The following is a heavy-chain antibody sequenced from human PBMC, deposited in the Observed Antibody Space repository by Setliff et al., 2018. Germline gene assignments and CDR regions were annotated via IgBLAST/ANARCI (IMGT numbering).Heavy chain of an antibody. J-gene: IGHJ4*02. Sequence: SETLSLTCNVSGASISRTSYYWGWIRQSPGKGVEWIASVSFSGSTYYNSALKSRATIFAHKSQTHFSLRLTSATAADTAVYYCARIAYGSGSYYFDYWGQGTLVTVSS. V-gene: IGHV4-39*02. CDR3: ARIAYGSGSYYFDY. CDR2: VSFSGST. CDR1: GASISRTSYY. D-gene: IGHD3-10*01.